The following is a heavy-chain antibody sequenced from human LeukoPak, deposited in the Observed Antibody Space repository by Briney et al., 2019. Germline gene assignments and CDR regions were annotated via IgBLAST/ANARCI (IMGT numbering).Heavy chain of an antibody. J-gene: IGHJ4*02. D-gene: IGHD3-3*01. Sequence: ASVKVSCKTSGYTFTDYYMYWLRQAPGQGLEWMGWINPNSGDTNYARRFQGRVTMTRETSISTAYMELSRLRSDDTAVYYRATSTTIFGVVSGDYWGQGTLVTVS. V-gene: IGHV1-2*02. CDR2: INPNSGDT. CDR3: ATSTTIFGVVSGDY. CDR1: GYTFTDYY.